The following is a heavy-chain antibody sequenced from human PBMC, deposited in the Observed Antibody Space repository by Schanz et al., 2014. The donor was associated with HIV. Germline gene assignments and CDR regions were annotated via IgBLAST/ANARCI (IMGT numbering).Heavy chain of an antibody. CDR2: INSNEGTT. D-gene: IGHD4-17*01. J-gene: IGHJ6*02. Sequence: VQLVESGGGVVQPGRSLRLSCAASGFDLGGHAMHWVRQAPGKGLDWVSRINSNEGTTDYADSVKGRFTISRDNAKNTLYLQMNSLRAEDTAVYYCVRLMSSDYDFYHYGMDVWGQGTTVIVSS. V-gene: IGHV3-74*02. CDR3: VRLMSSDYDFYHYGMDV. CDR1: GFDLGGHA.